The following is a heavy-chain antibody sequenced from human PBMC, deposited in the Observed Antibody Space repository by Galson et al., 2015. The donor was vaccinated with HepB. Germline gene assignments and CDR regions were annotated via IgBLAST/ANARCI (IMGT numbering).Heavy chain of an antibody. V-gene: IGHV3-74*01. Sequence: SLRLSCAASGFTFSSDRMHWVRQAPGKGLVWVSRINGDGTSTSNADSVKGRFTIARDNAKNTLYLQMNSLRAEDTAVYYCTRGSYGYGNFDYWGQGTLVTVSS. J-gene: IGHJ4*02. CDR1: GFTFSSDR. D-gene: IGHD5-18*01. CDR2: INGDGTST. CDR3: TRGSYGYGNFDY.